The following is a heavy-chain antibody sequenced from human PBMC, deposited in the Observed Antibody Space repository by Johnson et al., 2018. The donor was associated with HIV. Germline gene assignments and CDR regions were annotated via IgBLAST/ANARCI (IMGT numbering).Heavy chain of an antibody. Sequence: VRLVESGGGLVQPGGSLRLSCSASGFTFSSYWMAWVRQAPGNGLEWVANIKQDGSEKHYLDSVKGRFTISRDNAKNSLYLQMNTLRAEDTAVYSCARDATYRKYALTSFDIWGQGAMVTVSS. CDR2: IKQDGSEK. J-gene: IGHJ3*02. CDR3: ARDATYRKYALTSFDI. V-gene: IGHV3-7*03. CDR1: GFTFSSYW. D-gene: IGHD1-14*01.